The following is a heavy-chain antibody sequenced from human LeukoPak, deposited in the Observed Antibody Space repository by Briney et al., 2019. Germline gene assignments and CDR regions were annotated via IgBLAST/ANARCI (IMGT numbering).Heavy chain of an antibody. J-gene: IGHJ4*02. CDR1: GFSFISYE. Sequence: GGSLRLSCAASGFSFISYEMQWVRQAPGKRLVWVSRINTDGARTSYADSVKGRFTISRDNAKNTLYLQMNSLRAEDTAKYYCARELPREVTLDYWGQGTLVTVSS. CDR3: ARELPREVTLDY. CDR2: INTDGART. V-gene: IGHV3-74*01. D-gene: IGHD2-21*02.